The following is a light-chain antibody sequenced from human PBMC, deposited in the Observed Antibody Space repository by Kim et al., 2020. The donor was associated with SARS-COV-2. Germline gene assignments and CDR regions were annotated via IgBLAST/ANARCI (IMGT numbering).Light chain of an antibody. Sequence: QSVLTQPPSTSGTPGQRVTISCSGTKSNIGTNFVWWYKQLPGTAPELLIHTDNQRSSGVPDRFSASKSDTSASLAIGGLQADDEADYFCASWDSSLNGVLFGGGTKLAVL. J-gene: IGLJ2*01. CDR3: ASWDSSLNGVL. V-gene: IGLV1-44*01. CDR1: KSNIGTNF. CDR2: TDN.